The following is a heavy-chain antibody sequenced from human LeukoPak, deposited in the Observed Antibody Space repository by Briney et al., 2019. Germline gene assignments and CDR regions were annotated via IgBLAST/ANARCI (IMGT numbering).Heavy chain of an antibody. Sequence: SETLSLTCTISGGSTNTYYWSWIRQPPGKGLEWIGYIYYIGSTNYSPSLKSRLTISVDTSKNQFSLNLTSVTAADTAVYYCARVRYYDDNSPAEDYWGQGTLVTVSS. CDR1: GGSTNTYY. CDR2: IYYIGST. J-gene: IGHJ4*02. V-gene: IGHV4-59*01. CDR3: ARVRYYDDNSPAEDY. D-gene: IGHD3-22*01.